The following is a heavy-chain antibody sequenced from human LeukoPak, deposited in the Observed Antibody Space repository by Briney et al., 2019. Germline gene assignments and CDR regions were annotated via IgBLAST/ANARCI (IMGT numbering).Heavy chain of an antibody. Sequence: GGSLRLSCAASGFTFSDHSMSWLRQSPGKGLEWVAYITSGGSPMYYVDSVKGRSTISRDNAKNSLFLEVHSLRAEDTGVYYCVRDSHYYDTSDPKYRLDYWGQGTLVTVSS. CDR1: GFTFSDHS. CDR2: ITSGGSPM. V-gene: IGHV3-11*04. D-gene: IGHD3-22*01. CDR3: VRDSHYYDTSDPKYRLDY. J-gene: IGHJ4*02.